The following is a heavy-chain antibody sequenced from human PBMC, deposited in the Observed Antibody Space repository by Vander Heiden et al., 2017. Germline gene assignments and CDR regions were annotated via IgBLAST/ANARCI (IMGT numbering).Heavy chain of an antibody. CDR3: SILGLITFYGMDV. CDR1: GFPFSSYA. V-gene: IGHV3-23*01. D-gene: IGHD3-22*01. Sequence: EVQLLESGGGLVQPGGSLRLSCAASGFPFSSYAMSWVRQAPGKGVEWVSAISGSGGSTYYADSVKGRFTISRDNSKNTLYLQMNSLRAEDTAVYYCSILGLITFYGMDVWGQGTTVTVSS. J-gene: IGHJ6*02. CDR2: ISGSGGST.